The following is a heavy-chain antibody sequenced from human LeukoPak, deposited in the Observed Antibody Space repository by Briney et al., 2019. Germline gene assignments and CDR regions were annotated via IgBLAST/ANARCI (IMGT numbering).Heavy chain of an antibody. CDR3: ARDRYYTLDY. CDR1: GFSFRNYW. D-gene: IGHD3-3*01. V-gene: IGHV3-74*01. Sequence: RPGGSLRLSCAASGFSFRNYWMHWVRQAPEKGLVWVSRINSDGSNTIYADSVKGRFTISRDNAKNTLFLQMNSLRAEDTAVYYCARDRYYTLDYWGQGTLVTVSS. CDR2: INSDGSNT. J-gene: IGHJ4*02.